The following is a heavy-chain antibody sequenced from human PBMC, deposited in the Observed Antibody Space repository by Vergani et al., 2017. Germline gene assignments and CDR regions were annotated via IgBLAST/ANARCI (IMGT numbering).Heavy chain of an antibody. J-gene: IGHJ4*02. D-gene: IGHD4-17*01. CDR2: ISNDGGNK. CDR3: ARDSGYGDGVGYFDY. V-gene: IGHV3-30*03. CDR1: GFSFGSYG. Sequence: QVQLVESGGNVVQSGTSLRLSCAASGFSFGSYGMHWVRQSPGKGLEWVAVISNDGGNKYYADSVKGRFTIYKDNTVDMLSLQMNSLRAEDTAVYYCARDSGYGDGVGYFDYWGQGTLVTVSS.